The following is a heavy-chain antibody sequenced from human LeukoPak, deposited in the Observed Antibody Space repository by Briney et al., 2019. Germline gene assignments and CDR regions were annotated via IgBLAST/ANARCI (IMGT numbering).Heavy chain of an antibody. CDR1: AGSIRNYY. CDR2: IYYGGST. J-gene: IGHJ4*02. D-gene: IGHD1-26*01. CDR3: ATLGDFDY. V-gene: IGHV4-59*01. Sequence: SETLSLTCSVSAGSIRNYYWSWIRQPPGKGLEWIGFIYYGGSTSSNPSPKSRVTMALDTSNNQFSLKLNSVTAADTAVYYCATLGDFDYWGQGTLVTVSS.